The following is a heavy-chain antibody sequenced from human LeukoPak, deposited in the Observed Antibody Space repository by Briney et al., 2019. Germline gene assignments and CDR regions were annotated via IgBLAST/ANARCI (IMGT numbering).Heavy chain of an antibody. CDR3: ARAYSSSANCDY. Sequence: PGGSLRLSCAASGFTVSSNYMSWVRQAPGKGLVWVSRINSDGSSTSYADSVKGRFTISRDNAKNTLYLQMNSLRAEDTAVYYCARAYSSSANCDYWGQGTLVTVSS. D-gene: IGHD6-13*01. J-gene: IGHJ4*02. V-gene: IGHV3-74*01. CDR1: GFTVSSNY. CDR2: INSDGSST.